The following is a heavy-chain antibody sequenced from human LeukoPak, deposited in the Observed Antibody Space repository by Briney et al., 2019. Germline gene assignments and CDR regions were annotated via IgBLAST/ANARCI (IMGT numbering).Heavy chain of an antibody. V-gene: IGHV3-23*01. Sequence: GASLRLSCAASGFSFNNYAMIWVRQAPGKGLEWVSAIGGSGTNTFSADSLKDRFIISRENSKTTLYLQMNSLRAGDTAVYYCAKTSLGHAPYYYTMDVWGQGTTVTVSS. J-gene: IGHJ6*02. D-gene: IGHD7-27*01. CDR1: GFSFNNYA. CDR2: IGGSGTNT. CDR3: AKTSLGHAPYYYTMDV.